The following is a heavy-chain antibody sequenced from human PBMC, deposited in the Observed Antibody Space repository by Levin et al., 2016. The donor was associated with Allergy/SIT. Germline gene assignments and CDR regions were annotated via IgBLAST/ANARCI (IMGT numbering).Heavy chain of an antibody. Sequence: SVKVSCKASGGTLSSYAITWVRQAPGQGLEWMGGVILLFGRTNYAQKFQGRVAITADKSTSTVYMELSSLKSDDTAVYFCARARDGYTFVRPSYYFDFWGQGTLVTVSS. CDR1: GGTLSSYA. J-gene: IGHJ4*02. CDR3: ARARDGYTFVRPSYYFDF. D-gene: IGHD5-24*01. V-gene: IGHV1-69*06. CDR2: VILLFGRT.